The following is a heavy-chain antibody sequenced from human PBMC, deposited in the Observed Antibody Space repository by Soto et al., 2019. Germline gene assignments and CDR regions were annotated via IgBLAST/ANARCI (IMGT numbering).Heavy chain of an antibody. J-gene: IGHJ4*02. Sequence: PGGSLRLSCAASGFTFSSYAMHWVRQAPGKGLEWVAVISYDGSNKYYADSVKGRFTISRDNSKNTLYLQMNSLRAEDTAVYYCAKDRSPYCGGDCYSGYFDYWGQGTLVTVSS. CDR2: ISYDGSNK. CDR3: AKDRSPYCGGDCYSGYFDY. V-gene: IGHV3-30-3*01. CDR1: GFTFSSYA. D-gene: IGHD2-21*02.